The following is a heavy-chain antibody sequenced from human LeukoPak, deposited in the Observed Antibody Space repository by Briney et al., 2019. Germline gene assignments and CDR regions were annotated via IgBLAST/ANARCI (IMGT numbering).Heavy chain of an antibody. CDR3: ARDVHGGAFDY. D-gene: IGHD4-23*01. CDR1: GFTFSDYW. V-gene: IGHV3-7*01. CDR2: INQDGSAK. J-gene: IGHJ4*02. Sequence: GGSLRLSCAASGFTFSDYWMNWVRQAPGKGLEWVANINQDGSAKYYVDSVKGRFTFSRDNAMNSLFLQMNSLRAEDTAVYYCARDVHGGAFDYWGQGTLATVSS.